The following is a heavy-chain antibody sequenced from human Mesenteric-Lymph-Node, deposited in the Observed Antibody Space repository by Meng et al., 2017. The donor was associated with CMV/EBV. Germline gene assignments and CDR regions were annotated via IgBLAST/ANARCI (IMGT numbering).Heavy chain of an antibody. V-gene: IGHV4-39*07. D-gene: IGHD2-2*01. Sequence: GSLRLSCTVSGGSISSSSYYWGWIRQPPGKGLEWIGSIYYSGSTYYNPSLKSRVTISVDTSKNQFSLKLSSVTAADTAVYYCASSVGYCSSTSCYGNWFDPWGQGTLVTVSS. J-gene: IGHJ5*02. CDR1: GGSISSSSYY. CDR2: IYYSGST. CDR3: ASSVGYCSSTSCYGNWFDP.